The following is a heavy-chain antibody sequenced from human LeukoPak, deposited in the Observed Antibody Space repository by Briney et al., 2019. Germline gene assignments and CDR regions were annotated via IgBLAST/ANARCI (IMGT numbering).Heavy chain of an antibody. CDR1: GFTFSSYA. V-gene: IGHV3-23*01. Sequence: PGGSLRLSCAASGFTFSSYAMSWVRQAPGKGLEWVSAISGSGGSTYYADSVKGRFTISRDNSKNTLYLQMNSLRAEDTAVYYCAKWVLHSYYGSGSYYDYWGQGTLVTVSS. D-gene: IGHD3-10*01. J-gene: IGHJ4*02. CDR2: ISGSGGST. CDR3: AKWVLHSYYGSGSYYDY.